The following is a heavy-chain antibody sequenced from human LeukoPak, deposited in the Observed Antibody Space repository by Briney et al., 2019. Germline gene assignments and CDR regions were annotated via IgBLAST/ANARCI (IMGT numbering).Heavy chain of an antibody. CDR2: IDPSDSYT. CDR3: ARTYYDILTGYSLSDY. CDR1: GYSFPSYW. J-gene: IGHJ4*02. V-gene: IGHV5-10-1*01. D-gene: IGHD3-9*01. Sequence: GESLKISCKGSGYSFPSYWITWVRQMPGKGLEWMGSIDPSDSYTNYSPSFLGHVTISADKSISTAYLQWSSLMASDTAMYYCARTYYDILTGYSLSDYWGQGTLVTVSS.